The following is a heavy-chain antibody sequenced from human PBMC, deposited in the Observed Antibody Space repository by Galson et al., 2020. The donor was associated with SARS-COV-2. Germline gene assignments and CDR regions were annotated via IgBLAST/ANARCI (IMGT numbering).Heavy chain of an antibody. CDR3: AKRHRDSSGFDY. Sequence: GESLKISCAASGFTFSSYAINWLRQAPGKGLEWVSGISGSGSATYYAGSVKGRFTISRDNSQNTLYLQMNGLRAEDTAIYYCAKRHRDSSGFDYWGQGARVTVS. V-gene: IGHV3-23*01. D-gene: IGHD3-22*01. J-gene: IGHJ4*02. CDR1: GFTFSSYA. CDR2: ISGSGSAT.